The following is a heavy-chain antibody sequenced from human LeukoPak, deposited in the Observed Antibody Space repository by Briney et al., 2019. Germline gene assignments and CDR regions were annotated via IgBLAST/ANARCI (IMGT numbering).Heavy chain of an antibody. D-gene: IGHD6-6*01. CDR3: ARSSYSSSSSV. J-gene: IGHJ3*01. V-gene: IGHV3-7*03. Sequence: GGSLRLSCAVSGFTFSGFWMSWSRQTPGKGLEWVASINSDGSEGYYADVVKGRFTISRDNAKNSLYLQINSLRAEDTAVYYCARSSYSSSSSVWGQGTMVTVSS. CDR2: INSDGSEG. CDR1: GFTFSGFW.